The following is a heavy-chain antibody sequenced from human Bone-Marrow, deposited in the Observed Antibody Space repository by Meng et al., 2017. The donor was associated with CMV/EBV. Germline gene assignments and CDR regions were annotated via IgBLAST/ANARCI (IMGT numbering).Heavy chain of an antibody. V-gene: IGHV3-48*01. Sequence: GESLKISCAASGFTFDTYGMLWIRQAPGKGLEWVSYISSSGSTIYYADSVKGRFTISRDNSKNTLYLQMNSLRAEDTAVYYCAKVTQIAAAGVFYFDYWGQGTLVTVSS. CDR2: ISSSGSTI. CDR3: AKVTQIAAAGVFYFDY. D-gene: IGHD6-13*01. CDR1: GFTFDTYG. J-gene: IGHJ4*02.